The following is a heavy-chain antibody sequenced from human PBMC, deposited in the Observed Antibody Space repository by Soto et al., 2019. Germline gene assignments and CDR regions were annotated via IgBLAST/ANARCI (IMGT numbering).Heavy chain of an antibody. CDR3: AKDTLEQQLQGWGGYYYYYYMDV. J-gene: IGHJ6*03. V-gene: IGHV3-23*01. D-gene: IGHD6-13*01. CDR2: ISGSGGST. CDR1: GFTFSSYA. Sequence: GGSLRLSCAASGFTFSSYAMSWVRQAPGKGLEWVSAISGSGGSTYYADSVKGRFTISRDNSKNTLYLQMNSLRAEDTAVYYCAKDTLEQQLQGWGGYYYYYYMDVWGKGTTVTVSS.